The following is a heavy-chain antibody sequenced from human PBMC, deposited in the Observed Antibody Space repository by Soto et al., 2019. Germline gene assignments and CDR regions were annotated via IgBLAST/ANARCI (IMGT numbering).Heavy chain of an antibody. CDR3: TTDLWRIAVVVGSTGYFNP. J-gene: IGHJ5*02. CDR2: IKSKSDGGTT. V-gene: IGHV3-15*01. D-gene: IGHD2-15*01. Sequence: PGGSLRLSCAASGFTFSDAWMSWVRQAPGKVLDWVGRIKSKSDGGTTEHAAPVRGRFTISRDDSKNTLYLQMNSLKTEDTAVYYCTTDLWRIAVVVGSTGYFNPWGQGTPVTVS. CDR1: GFTFSDAW.